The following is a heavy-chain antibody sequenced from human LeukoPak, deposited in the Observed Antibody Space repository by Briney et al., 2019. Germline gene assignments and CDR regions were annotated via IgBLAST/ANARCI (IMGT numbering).Heavy chain of an antibody. D-gene: IGHD2-15*01. J-gene: IGHJ4*02. Sequence: PGGSLRLSCAASGFTFSTYAMTWVRQAPGKGLEWVSSTSGSGRDKYYADSVKGRFTISRDNSKNTLYLQMNSLRADDTALYFCARDRRYCSGGSCYFDYFFDHWGQGTLVTVSS. CDR3: ARDRRYCSGGSCYFDYFFDH. CDR2: TSGSGRDK. V-gene: IGHV3-23*01. CDR1: GFTFSTYA.